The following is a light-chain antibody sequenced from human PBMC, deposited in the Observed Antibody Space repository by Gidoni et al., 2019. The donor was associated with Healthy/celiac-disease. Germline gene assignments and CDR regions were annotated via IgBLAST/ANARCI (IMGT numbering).Light chain of an antibody. CDR3: QQSYSTPYT. J-gene: IGKJ2*01. Sequence: DTQMTPSPSPPSASVGARVTITCRASQSISSYLNWYQQKPGKAPKLLIYAASSLQSGVPSRFSGSGSGTDFTLTISSLQPEDFATYYCQQSYSTPYTFGQGTKLEIK. CDR2: AAS. V-gene: IGKV1-39*01. CDR1: QSISSY.